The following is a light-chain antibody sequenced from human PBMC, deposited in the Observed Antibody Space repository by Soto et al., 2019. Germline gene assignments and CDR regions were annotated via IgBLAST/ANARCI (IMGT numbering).Light chain of an antibody. CDR2: GNS. Sequence: QSVLAQPPSVSGAPGQRVTISCTGSSSNIGAGYDVHWYQQLPGTAPKLLIYGNSNRPSGVPDRFSGSESGTSASLAITGLQAEDEADYYCQSYDRSLSGFYVFGTGTKVTVL. CDR3: QSYDRSLSGFYV. J-gene: IGLJ1*01. CDR1: SSNIGAGYD. V-gene: IGLV1-40*01.